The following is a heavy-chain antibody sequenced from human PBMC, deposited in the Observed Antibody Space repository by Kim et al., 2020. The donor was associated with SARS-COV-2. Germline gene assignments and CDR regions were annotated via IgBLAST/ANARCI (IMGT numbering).Heavy chain of an antibody. Sequence: GGSLRLSCAASGFTFSSYGMHWVRQAPGKGLEWVAVIWYDGSNKYSADSVKGRFTISSDNSKNTLYLQMNILRAEDTAMYYCAREVLDSCSTGTDFYYCYYSIDDWGQGTTVTVSS. J-gene: IGHJ6*02. D-gene: IGHD6-6*01. CDR1: GFTFSSYG. CDR2: IWYDGSNK. V-gene: IGHV3-33*01. CDR3: AREVLDSCSTGTDFYYCYYSIDD.